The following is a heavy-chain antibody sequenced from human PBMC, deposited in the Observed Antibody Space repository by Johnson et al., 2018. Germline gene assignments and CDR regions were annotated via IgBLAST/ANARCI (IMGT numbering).Heavy chain of an antibody. CDR2: ISDDGSNK. Sequence: VQLLETGGRVVQPGRSLRLSCSASGFTFSSYAMHWVRQAPGKGLEWVAVISDDGSNKFYAESVKGRFTISRDNSKYTVYRQMHSLKAEDTAGFNCARAQGGDYLAEYFQHWGQGTLVTGSS. D-gene: IGHD4-17*01. V-gene: IGHV3-30-3*01. CDR3: ARAQGGDYLAEYFQH. J-gene: IGHJ1*01. CDR1: GFTFSSYA.